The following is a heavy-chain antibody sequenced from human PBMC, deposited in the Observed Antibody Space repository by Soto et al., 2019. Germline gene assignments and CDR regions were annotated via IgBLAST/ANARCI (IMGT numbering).Heavy chain of an antibody. CDR2: IYYSGST. CDR1: GGSVSSGSYY. V-gene: IGHV4-61*01. D-gene: IGHD3-3*01. Sequence: PSENLSLTCTVSGGSVSSGSYYWSWIRQPPGKGLEWIGYIYYSGSTNYNPSLKSRVTISVDTSKNQFSLKLSSVTAADTAVYYCARGGWRHIDYWGQGTLVTVSS. CDR3: ARGGWRHIDY. J-gene: IGHJ4*02.